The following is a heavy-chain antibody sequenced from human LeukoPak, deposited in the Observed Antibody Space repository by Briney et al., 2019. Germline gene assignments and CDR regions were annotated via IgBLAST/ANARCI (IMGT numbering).Heavy chain of an antibody. D-gene: IGHD5-18*01. CDR2: IYYSGST. CDR1: GGSISSGGYY. J-gene: IGHJ4*02. CDR3: ARSDSYGPPPFDY. V-gene: IGHV4-31*03. Sequence: SETLSLTCTVSGGSISSGGYYWSWIRQHPGKGLEWIGYIYYSGSTYYNPSLKSRVTISVDTSKNQFSLKLSSVTAADTAVYYCARSDSYGPPPFDYWGQGTLVTVSS.